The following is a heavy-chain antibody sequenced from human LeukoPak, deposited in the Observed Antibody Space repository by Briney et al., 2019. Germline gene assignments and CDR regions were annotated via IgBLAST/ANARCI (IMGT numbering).Heavy chain of an antibody. D-gene: IGHD2-15*01. CDR3: ARTTTQTPWGDYNYYMDV. CDR1: GGSISSGGYY. Sequence: NPSETLSLTCTVSGGSISSGGYYWNWIRQPPGKGLEWVGSIYQSGRTYYSPSLRSRVTISVDTSKNQFSPKLSSVTAADTAVYYCARTTTQTPWGDYNYYMDVWGKGTTVTVSS. J-gene: IGHJ6*03. V-gene: IGHV4-39*07. CDR2: IYQSGRT.